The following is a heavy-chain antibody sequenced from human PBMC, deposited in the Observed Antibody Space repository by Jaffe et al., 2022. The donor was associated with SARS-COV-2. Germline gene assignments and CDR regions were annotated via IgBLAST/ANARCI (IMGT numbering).Heavy chain of an antibody. D-gene: IGHD3-10*01. CDR2: IYWDDDK. CDR3: AHNGGLWFGGFSGFDI. Sequence: QITLKESGPTLVKPTQTLTLTCTFSGFSLSTSGVGVGWIRQPPGKALEWLALIYWDDDKRYSPSLKSRLTITKDTSKNQVVLTMTNMDPVDTATYYCAHNGGLWFGGFSGFDIWGQGTMVTVSS. CDR1: GFSLSTSGVG. J-gene: IGHJ3*02. V-gene: IGHV2-5*02.